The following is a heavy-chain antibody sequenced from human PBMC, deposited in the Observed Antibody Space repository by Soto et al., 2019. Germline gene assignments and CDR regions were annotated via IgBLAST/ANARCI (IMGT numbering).Heavy chain of an antibody. J-gene: IGHJ6*02. CDR3: ARIKLYCSGGSCYSVGYYYYGMDV. V-gene: IGHV3-21*01. CDR1: GFTFSSYS. CDR2: ISSSSSYI. Sequence: GGSLRLSCAASGFTFSSYSMNWVRQAPGKGLEWVSSISSSSSYIYYADSVKGRFTISRDNAKNSLYLQMNSLRAEDTAVYYCARIKLYCSGGSCYSVGYYYYGMDVWGQGTTVTVSS. D-gene: IGHD2-15*01.